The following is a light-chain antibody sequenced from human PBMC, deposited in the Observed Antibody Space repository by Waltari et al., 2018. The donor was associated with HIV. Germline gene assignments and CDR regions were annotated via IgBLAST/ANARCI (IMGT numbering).Light chain of an antibody. V-gene: IGLV2-11*01. CDR2: DVT. J-gene: IGLJ2*01. CDR3: FSYADTYFVV. CDR1: SSDVGGYNY. Sequence: QSALTQPRSVSGSPGQSVTISCTGTSSDVGGYNYVSWYQHHPNKGPKLLIYDVTTRPSGVPDRFSGSKSGNTASLTISGLQAEDEADYYGFSYADTYFVVFGGRTTLTVL.